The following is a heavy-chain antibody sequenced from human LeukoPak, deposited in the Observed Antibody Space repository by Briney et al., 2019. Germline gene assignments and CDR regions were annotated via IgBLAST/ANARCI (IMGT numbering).Heavy chain of an antibody. J-gene: IGHJ4*02. D-gene: IGHD2-2*01. CDR2: IYHSGST. Sequence: SETLSLTCTVSGGSISSSSYYWGWIRQPPGKGLEWIGYIYHSGSTYYNPSLKSRVTISVDRSKNQFSLKLSSVTAADTAVYYCARESGPEYCSSTSCLIDYWGQGTLVTVSS. CDR3: ARESGPEYCSSTSCLIDY. V-gene: IGHV4-39*07. CDR1: GGSISSSSYY.